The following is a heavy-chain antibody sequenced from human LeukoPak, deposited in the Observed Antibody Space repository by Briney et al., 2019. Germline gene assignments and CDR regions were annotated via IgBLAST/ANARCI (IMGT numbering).Heavy chain of an antibody. J-gene: IGHJ4*02. CDR3: AREGVSGYDHLDY. D-gene: IGHD5-12*01. Sequence: SETLSLTCTVSGGSIRDYYRGWIRQPPGKGLERIGYFYNSGSSTYNPSLKSRVTISVDTSKNQFSLKLSSVTAADTAVYYCAREGVSGYDHLDYWGQGALVTVSS. CDR1: GGSIRDYY. CDR2: FYNSGSS. V-gene: IGHV4-59*01.